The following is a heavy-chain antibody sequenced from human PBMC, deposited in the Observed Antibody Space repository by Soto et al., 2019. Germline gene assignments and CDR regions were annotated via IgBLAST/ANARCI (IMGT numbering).Heavy chain of an antibody. Sequence: ASVKVSCKASGYTFTSYGISWVRQAPGQGLEWMGWISAYNGNTNYAQKLQGRVTMTTDTSTSTVYMELSSLRSEDTAVYYCARGSGGSVATFNYWGQGTLVTVSS. J-gene: IGHJ4*02. D-gene: IGHD5-12*01. CDR2: ISAYNGNT. CDR3: ARGSGGSVATFNY. CDR1: GYTFTSYG. V-gene: IGHV1-18*01.